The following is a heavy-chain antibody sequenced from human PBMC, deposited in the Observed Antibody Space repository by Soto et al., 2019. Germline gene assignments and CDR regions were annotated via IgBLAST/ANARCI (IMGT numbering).Heavy chain of an antibody. CDR2: IYYSGST. V-gene: IGHV4-59*01. CDR1: GGSISSYY. J-gene: IGHJ6*02. Sequence: SETLSLTCPVSGGSISSYYWSWIRQPPGKGLEWIGYIYYSGSTNYNPSLKSRVTISVDTSKNQFSLKLSSVTAADTAVYYCAREVGDGYKNYYYGMDVWGQGTTVTVSS. D-gene: IGHD5-12*01. CDR3: AREVGDGYKNYYYGMDV.